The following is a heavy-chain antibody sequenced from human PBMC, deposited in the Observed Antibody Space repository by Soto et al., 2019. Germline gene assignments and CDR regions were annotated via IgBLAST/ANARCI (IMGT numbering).Heavy chain of an antibody. V-gene: IGHV4-59*01. CDR3: ARHRGWYYFDY. J-gene: IGHJ4*02. CDR2: IYYSGST. D-gene: IGHD6-19*01. CDR1: GGSISSYY. Sequence: TSETLSLTCTVAGGSISSYYWSWIRQPPGKGLEWIGYIYYSGSTNYNPSLKSRVTISVDTSKNQFSLKLSSVTAADTAVYYCARHRGWYYFDYWGQGTLVTAPQ.